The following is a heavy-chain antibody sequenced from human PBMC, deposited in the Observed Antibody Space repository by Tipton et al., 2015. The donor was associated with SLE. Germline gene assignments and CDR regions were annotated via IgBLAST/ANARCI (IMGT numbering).Heavy chain of an antibody. J-gene: IGHJ3*02. V-gene: IGHV5-51*03. D-gene: IGHD3-22*01. Sequence: QLVQSGAEVRKPGESLKISCKASGYTFTNYWIGWVRQMPGKGLEWMGIIYPRDSETRYNPSLQGQVTISADKSITTAYLQWSSLKASDTAMYYCARKPYLIYYDGHAEANAFDIWGQGTMVTVSS. CDR1: GYTFTNYW. CDR2: IYPRDSET. CDR3: ARKPYLIYYDGHAEANAFDI.